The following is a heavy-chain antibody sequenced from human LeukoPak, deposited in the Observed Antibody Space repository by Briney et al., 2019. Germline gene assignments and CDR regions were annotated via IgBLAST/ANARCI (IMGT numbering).Heavy chain of an antibody. Sequence: GGSLRLSCAASGFTFSDYYMSWIRQAPGKGLEWVSYISSSGSTIYYADSVKGRFTISRDNAKNSLYLQMNSLRAEDTAVYYCARVAYYDSSGIPLYHYYGMDVWGQGTTVTVSS. CDR1: GFTFSDYY. V-gene: IGHV3-11*01. J-gene: IGHJ6*02. D-gene: IGHD3-22*01. CDR2: ISSSGSTI. CDR3: ARVAYYDSSGIPLYHYYGMDV.